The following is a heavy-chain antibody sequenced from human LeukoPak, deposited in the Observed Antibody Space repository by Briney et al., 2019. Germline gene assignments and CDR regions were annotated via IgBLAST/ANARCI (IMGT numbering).Heavy chain of an antibody. CDR1: GYTFTSYY. J-gene: IGHJ4*02. D-gene: IGHD1-26*01. CDR2: INPSGGST. Sequence: ASVKVSCKASGYTFTSYYMHWVRQAPGQGLEWIGIINPSGGSTSYAEKFQGRVTMTRDTSTSTVYMELSSLRSEDTAVYYCARSRLVGATTPYYFDYWGPGTLVTVSS. CDR3: ARSRLVGATTPYYFDY. V-gene: IGHV1-46*01.